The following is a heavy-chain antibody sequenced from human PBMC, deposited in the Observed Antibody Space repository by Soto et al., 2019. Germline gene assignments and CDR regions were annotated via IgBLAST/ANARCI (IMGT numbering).Heavy chain of an antibody. CDR2: ISAYNGNT. CDR1: GYTFTSYG. J-gene: IGHJ5*02. CDR3: ARTKAARQFENWFDP. Sequence: GASVKVSCKASGYTFTSYGISWVRQAPGQGLEWMGWISAYNGNTNYAQKLQGRVTMTTDTSTSTAYMELRSLRSDDTAVYYCARTKAARQFENWFDPWGQGTLVTVSS. D-gene: IGHD6-6*01. V-gene: IGHV1-18*01.